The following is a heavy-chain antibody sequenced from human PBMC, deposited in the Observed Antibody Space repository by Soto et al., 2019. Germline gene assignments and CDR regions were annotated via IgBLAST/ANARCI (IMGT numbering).Heavy chain of an antibody. CDR2: IYHSGST. CDR1: GGSISSGGYS. D-gene: IGHD3-10*02. J-gene: IGHJ4*02. CDR3: ASAAVRGVIKFDY. V-gene: IGHV4-30-2*01. Sequence: KPSETLSLTCAVSGGSISSGGYSWSWIRQPPGKGLEWIGYIYHSGSTYYNPSLKSRVTISVDRSKNQFSLKLSSVTAADTAVYYCASAAVRGVIKFDYWGQGTLVTVSS.